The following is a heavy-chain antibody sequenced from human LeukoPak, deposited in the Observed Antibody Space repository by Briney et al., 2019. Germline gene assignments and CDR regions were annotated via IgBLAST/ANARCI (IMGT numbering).Heavy chain of an antibody. CDR1: GFTFSSYA. V-gene: IGHV3-23*01. CDR3: AKDTAVGYSSSWYYDY. D-gene: IGHD6-13*01. Sequence: PGGSLRLSCAASGFTFSSYAMSWVRQAPGKGLEWVSDISGSGGSTYYADSVKGRFTISRDNSKNTLYLQMNSLRAEDTAVYYCAKDTAVGYSSSWYYDYWGQGTLVTVSS. CDR2: ISGSGGST. J-gene: IGHJ4*02.